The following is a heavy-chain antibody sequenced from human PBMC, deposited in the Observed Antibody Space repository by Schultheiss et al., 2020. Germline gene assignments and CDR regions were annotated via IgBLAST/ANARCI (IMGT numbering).Heavy chain of an antibody. J-gene: IGHJ4*02. CDR2: IDWNDDK. CDR1: GFSLSTSGMR. V-gene: IGHV2-5*08. D-gene: IGHD3-22*01. Sequence: SGPTLVKPTQTLTLTCTFSGFSLSTSGMRVSWIRQPPGKALEWLARIDWNDDKRYSPSLKSRLTITKDTSKNQVVLTMTNMDPVDTATYYCARSDYYDSSGYTIDYWGQGTLVTVSS. CDR3: ARSDYYDSSGYTIDY.